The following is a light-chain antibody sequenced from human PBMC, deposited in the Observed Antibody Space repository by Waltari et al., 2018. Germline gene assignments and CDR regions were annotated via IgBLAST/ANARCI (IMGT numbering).Light chain of an antibody. J-gene: IGLJ1*01. Sequence: QSALTQPASVSGSPGQSITISCSGTDSDVGHYDFVPWYQQHPGKAPHLIIYEVSNLPSGISNRFSASKSGNTASLTISGLQAEDEADYYCSSYTTSSAPGVFGTGTRVTVL. V-gene: IGLV2-14*01. CDR2: EVS. CDR3: SSYTTSSAPGV. CDR1: DSDVGHYDF.